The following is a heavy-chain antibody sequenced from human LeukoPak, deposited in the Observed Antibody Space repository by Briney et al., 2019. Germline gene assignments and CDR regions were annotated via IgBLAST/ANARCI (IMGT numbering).Heavy chain of an antibody. CDR1: GASISSDSYY. CDR2: IYYSGST. V-gene: IGHV4-39*07. Sequence: SETLSLACTVSGASISSDSYYWGWIRQPPGKGLEWIGSIYYSGSTYYNPSLKSRVTISVDRFKNQFSLKLSSVTAADTAVYYCAGRGLLSFGELYADWGQGALVTVSS. D-gene: IGHD3-10*01. J-gene: IGHJ4*02. CDR3: AGRGLLSFGELYAD.